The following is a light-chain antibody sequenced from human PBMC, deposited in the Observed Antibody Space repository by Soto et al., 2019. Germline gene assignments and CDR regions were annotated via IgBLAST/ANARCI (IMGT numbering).Light chain of an antibody. CDR1: QSISSW. V-gene: IGKV1-5*03. Sequence: DIQMTQSPSTLSASVGDRVTITCRASQSISSWLAWYQQKPGKATKLLIYKASSLESGVPSRFSGSGSGTEFTLTISSLHPGDFATYYCQQYNSYSGTFGQGTKVDIK. CDR3: QQYNSYSGT. J-gene: IGKJ1*01. CDR2: KAS.